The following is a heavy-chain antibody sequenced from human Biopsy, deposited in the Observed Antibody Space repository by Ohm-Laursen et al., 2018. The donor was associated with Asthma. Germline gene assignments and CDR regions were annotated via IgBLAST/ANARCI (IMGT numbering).Heavy chain of an antibody. Sequence: SLRLSCAAAGFTFSSYGMHWVRQAPGKGLEWVAVISYDGSNKYYADSVKGRFTISRDNSKNTLYLQMNSLRAEDTAVYYCASQSSGPDFWSGYYYFDYWGRGTLVTVSS. CDR2: ISYDGSNK. CDR1: GFTFSSYG. V-gene: IGHV3-30*03. J-gene: IGHJ4*02. D-gene: IGHD3-3*01. CDR3: ASQSSGPDFWSGYYYFDY.